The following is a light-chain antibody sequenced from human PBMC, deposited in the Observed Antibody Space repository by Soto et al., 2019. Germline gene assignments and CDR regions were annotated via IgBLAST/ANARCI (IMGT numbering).Light chain of an antibody. CDR3: QHCNNWPPTFT. J-gene: IGKJ3*01. CDR2: AAS. V-gene: IGKV3D-15*01. Sequence: EIVMTQSPATLSVSPGERATLSCRASQSVSSSLAWYQQKPGQAPRLLIYAASTRATGIPARFSGSGSGTEFTLTISSLQSEDFAFYYCQHCNNWPPTFTFGPGTKVDIK. CDR1: QSVSSS.